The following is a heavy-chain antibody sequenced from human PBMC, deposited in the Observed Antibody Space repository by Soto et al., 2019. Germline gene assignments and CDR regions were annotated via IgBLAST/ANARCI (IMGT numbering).Heavy chain of an antibody. V-gene: IGHV1-69*06. Sequence: QVQLVQSGAEVKKPGSSVKVSCKASGGTFSSYAISWVRQAPGQGLEWMGGIIPIFGTANYAQQFQSRVTITADKSTSTAYMELSSLRSEDTAVYYCARDERGVVVPADSYYYYYGMDFWGQGTTVIVSS. CDR1: GGTFSSYA. J-gene: IGHJ6*02. CDR2: IIPIFGTA. D-gene: IGHD2-2*01. CDR3: ARDERGVVVPADSYYYYYGMDF.